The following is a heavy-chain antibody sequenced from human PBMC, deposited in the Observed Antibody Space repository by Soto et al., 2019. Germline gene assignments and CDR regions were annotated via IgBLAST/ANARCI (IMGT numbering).Heavy chain of an antibody. J-gene: IGHJ4*02. CDR2: ISGSGGST. V-gene: IGHV3-23*01. CDR3: AYSSTPFDY. Sequence: GGSLRLSCAASGFTFSSYAMSWVRQAPGRGLEWVSAISGSGGSTYYADSVKGRFTISRDNSKNTLYLQMDSLRAEDTAVYYCAYSSTPFDYWGQGTLVTVSS. D-gene: IGHD6-13*01. CDR1: GFTFSSYA.